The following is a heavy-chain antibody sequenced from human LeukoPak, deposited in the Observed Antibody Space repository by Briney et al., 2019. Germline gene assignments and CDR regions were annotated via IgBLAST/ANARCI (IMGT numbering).Heavy chain of an antibody. CDR1: GFTFSSYE. J-gene: IGHJ5*02. V-gene: IGHV3-48*03. CDR3: ARDEAGNWFDP. Sequence: GGSLRLSCAASGFTFSSYEMNWVRQAPGKGLEWVSYISSSGSNIYYADSVKGRFTISRDNAKNSLYLQMNSLRAEDTAVYYCARDEAGNWFDPWGQGTLVTVSS. D-gene: IGHD6-19*01. CDR2: ISSSGSNI.